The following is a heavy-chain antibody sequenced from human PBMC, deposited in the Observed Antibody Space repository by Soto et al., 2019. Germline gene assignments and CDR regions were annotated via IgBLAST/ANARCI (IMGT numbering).Heavy chain of an antibody. Sequence: SETLSLTCTVSGASISNNNFYWGWIRQPPGKGLEWIGSIYYSGSTYYNPSLKSRVTISVDTSNTQLSLKLSSVTAADTAVYYCARHYGYYSHYMDVWTKGTTVTVSS. D-gene: IGHD3-10*01. CDR2: IYYSGST. V-gene: IGHV4-39*01. CDR1: GASISNNNFY. J-gene: IGHJ6*03. CDR3: ARHYGYYSHYMDV.